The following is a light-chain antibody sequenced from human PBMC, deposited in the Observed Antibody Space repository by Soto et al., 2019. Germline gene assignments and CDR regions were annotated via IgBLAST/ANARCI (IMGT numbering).Light chain of an antibody. V-gene: IGLV2-14*01. J-gene: IGLJ1*01. CDR3: NSYTSSNSYV. CDR1: SRVVGAYSY. Sequence: QSVLTQPASVSGSPGQSITIPCTGTSRVVGAYSYVSWYQQHPGKAPKLMIYDVSNRPSGVSHRFSGSKSGNTASLTISGLQAEDEADYYCNSYTSSNSYVFGTGTKVTVL. CDR2: DVS.